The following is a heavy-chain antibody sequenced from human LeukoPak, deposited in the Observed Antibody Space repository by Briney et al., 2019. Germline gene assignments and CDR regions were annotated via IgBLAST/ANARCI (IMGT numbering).Heavy chain of an antibody. Sequence: PGGSLRLSCAASGFTFSDYYMSWIRQAPGKGLEWGSYISSSSSYTNYADSVKGRFTISRDNAKNSLYLQMNSLRAEDTAVYYCARTNYGDYVAFDYWGQGTLVTVSS. D-gene: IGHD4-17*01. CDR2: ISSSSSYT. CDR3: ARTNYGDYVAFDY. J-gene: IGHJ4*02. CDR1: GFTFSDYY. V-gene: IGHV3-11*03.